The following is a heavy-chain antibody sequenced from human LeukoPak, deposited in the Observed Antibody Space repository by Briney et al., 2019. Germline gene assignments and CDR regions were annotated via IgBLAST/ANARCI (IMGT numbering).Heavy chain of an antibody. CDR1: GFTFSSYG. J-gene: IGHJ6*03. D-gene: IGHD6-13*01. Sequence: GGSLRLSCAASGFTFSSYGMHWVRQAPGKGLEWVAFIRYDGSNKYYADSVKGRFTISRDNSKNTLYLQMNSLRAEDTAVYYCAKVGSSWFYYYYYYYMDVWGKGTTVTISS. V-gene: IGHV3-30*02. CDR3: AKVGSSWFYYYYYYYMDV. CDR2: IRYDGSNK.